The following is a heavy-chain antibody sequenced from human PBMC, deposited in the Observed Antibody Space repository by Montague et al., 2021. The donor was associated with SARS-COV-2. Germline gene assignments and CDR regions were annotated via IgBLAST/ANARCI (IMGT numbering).Heavy chain of an antibody. D-gene: IGHD1-26*01. CDR3: ARVKWELSVGNVFDI. Sequence: SETLSLTCTVSGGSISSSSYYWAWIRQPPGKGLEWIGSIYHSGSTFYNPSLKSRVSMSVDTSKNQFSLKLSPVTAADTAMYYCARVKWELSVGNVFDIWGQGTMVTVSP. V-gene: IGHV4-39*01. J-gene: IGHJ3*02. CDR2: IYHSGST. CDR1: GGSISSSSYY.